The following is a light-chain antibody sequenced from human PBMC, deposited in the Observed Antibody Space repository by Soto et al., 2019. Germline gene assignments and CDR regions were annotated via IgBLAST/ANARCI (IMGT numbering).Light chain of an antibody. CDR3: QSTDSSGTSVV. J-gene: IGLJ2*01. CDR1: ALPKRF. CDR2: NDT. Sequence: SYELTQPPSVSLSPGQTARITCSGDALPKRFAHWYQQKAGQAPVVLIYNDTERPSGIPERFSGSSSGTTVTLTISGLQAEDEADYYCQSTDSSGTSVVFGGGTKVTVL. V-gene: IGLV3-25*03.